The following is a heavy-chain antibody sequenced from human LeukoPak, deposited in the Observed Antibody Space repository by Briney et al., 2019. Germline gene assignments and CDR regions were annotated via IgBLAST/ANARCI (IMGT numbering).Heavy chain of an antibody. V-gene: IGHV4-59*08. CDR1: GGFTSRYY. CDR2: IYSSGST. Sequence: SETLSLTCTVAGGFTSRYYWSWIRQPPGKGLEWIGYIYSSGSTNSNPSLKSRVTISVDTSKNNFSLRLASVTAADTAMYYCARHESAVGAVFYWGQGTLVTVSS. D-gene: IGHD1-26*01. J-gene: IGHJ4*02. CDR3: ARHESAVGAVFY.